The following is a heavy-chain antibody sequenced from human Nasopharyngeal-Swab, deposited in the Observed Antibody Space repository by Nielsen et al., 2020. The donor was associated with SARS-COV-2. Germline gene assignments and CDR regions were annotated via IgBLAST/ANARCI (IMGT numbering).Heavy chain of an antibody. D-gene: IGHD1/OR15-1a*01. V-gene: IGHV3-21*01. CDR3: ARGGRWWATTSRANNWFDP. CDR2: ISSSSSYI. J-gene: IGHJ5*02. Sequence: WIRQPPGKGLEWVSSISSSSSYIYYADSVKGRFTISRDNAKNSLYLQMNSLRAEDTAVYYCARGGRWWATTSRANNWFDPWGQGTLVTVSS.